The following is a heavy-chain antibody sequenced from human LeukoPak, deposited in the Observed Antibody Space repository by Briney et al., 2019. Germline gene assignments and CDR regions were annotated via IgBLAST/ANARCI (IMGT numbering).Heavy chain of an antibody. V-gene: IGHV1-2*02. D-gene: IGHD6-13*01. CDR2: INPNSGGT. CDR3: ARDRGLDIAAAGKFRHYYYYMDV. J-gene: IGHJ6*03. Sequence: ALVKVSCKASGYTFTGYYMHWVRQAPGQGLEWMGWINPNSGGTNYAQKFQGRVTMTRDTSISTAYMELSRLRSDDTAVYYCARDRGLDIAAAGKFRHYYYYMDVWGKGTTVTISS. CDR1: GYTFTGYY.